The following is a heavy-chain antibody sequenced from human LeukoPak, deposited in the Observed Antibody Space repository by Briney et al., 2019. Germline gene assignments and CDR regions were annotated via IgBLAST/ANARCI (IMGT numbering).Heavy chain of an antibody. D-gene: IGHD6-13*01. Sequence: PGGSLRLSCAAPGFTFSSYGMHWVRQAPGKGLEWVAVIWYDGSNKYYADSVKGRFTISRDNSKNTLYLQMNSLRAEDTAVYYCARASIAAAAPDYWGQGTLVTVSS. V-gene: IGHV3-33*01. CDR1: GFTFSSYG. J-gene: IGHJ4*02. CDR2: IWYDGSNK. CDR3: ARASIAAAAPDY.